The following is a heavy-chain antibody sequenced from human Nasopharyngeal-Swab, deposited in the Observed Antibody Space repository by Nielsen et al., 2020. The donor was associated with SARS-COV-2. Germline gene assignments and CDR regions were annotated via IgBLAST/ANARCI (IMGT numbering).Heavy chain of an antibody. CDR2: ISGSGGST. CDR3: AKTRWELLPRDFDY. Sequence: GGSLRLSCAASGFTFSSYAMSWVRQAPGKGLEWDSAISGSGGSTYYADSVKGRFTISRDNSKNTLYLQMNSQRAEDTAVYYCAKTRWELLPRDFDYWGQGTLVTVSS. CDR1: GFTFSSYA. D-gene: IGHD1-26*01. J-gene: IGHJ4*02. V-gene: IGHV3-23*01.